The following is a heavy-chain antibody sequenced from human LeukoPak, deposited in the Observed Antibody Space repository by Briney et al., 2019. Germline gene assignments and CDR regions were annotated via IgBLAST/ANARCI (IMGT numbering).Heavy chain of an antibody. D-gene: IGHD2-2*01. CDR2: IYYSGST. Sequence: SETLSLTCTVSGGSISSGDYYWSWIRQPPGKGLEWIGYIYYSGSTYYNPSLKSRVTISVDTSKNQFSLKLSSVTAADTAVYYCARAINIVVVPAYYFDYWGQGTLVTVSS. J-gene: IGHJ4*02. V-gene: IGHV4-30-4*08. CDR3: ARAINIVVVPAYYFDY. CDR1: GGSISSGDYY.